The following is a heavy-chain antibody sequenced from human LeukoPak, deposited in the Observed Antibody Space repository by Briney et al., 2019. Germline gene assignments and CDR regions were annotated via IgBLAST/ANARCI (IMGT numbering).Heavy chain of an antibody. D-gene: IGHD3-10*01. J-gene: IGHJ4*02. CDR3: AKAEGVSGSLYHGDY. CDR1: GFTFSSYW. CDR2: IKQDGSEK. Sequence: PGGSLRLSCAASGFTFSSYWMSWVRQAPGKGLEWVANIKQDGSEKYYVDSVKGRFTISRDNAKNSLYLQMNSLRAEDTAVYYCAKAEGVSGSLYHGDYWGQGTLVTVSS. V-gene: IGHV3-7*01.